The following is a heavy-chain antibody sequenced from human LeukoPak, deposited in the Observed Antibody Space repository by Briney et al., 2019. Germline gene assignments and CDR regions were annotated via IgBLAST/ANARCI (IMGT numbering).Heavy chain of an antibody. CDR2: INHSGST. CDR3: ARDQRAGNYYYYGMDV. CDR1: GGSFSGYY. Sequence: SETLSLTCAVYGGSFSGYYWSWIRQPPGKGLEWIGEINHSGSTNYNPSLKSRVTISVDTSKNQFSLKLSSVTAADTAVYYCARDQRAGNYYYYGMDVWGQGTTVTVSS. D-gene: IGHD6-19*01. V-gene: IGHV4-34*01. J-gene: IGHJ6*02.